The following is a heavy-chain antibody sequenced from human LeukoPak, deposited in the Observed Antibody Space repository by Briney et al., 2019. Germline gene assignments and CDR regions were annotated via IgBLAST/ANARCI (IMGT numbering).Heavy chain of an antibody. CDR2: ISGSGGST. Sequence: PGASLRLSCAASGFIFSSYAMSWVRQAPGKGLEWVSAISGSGGSTYYADSVKGRFTISRDNSKNTLYLQMNSLRAEDTAVYYCAKDPHIVVVTALVDYWGQGTLVTVSS. V-gene: IGHV3-23*01. D-gene: IGHD2-21*02. CDR1: GFIFSSYA. J-gene: IGHJ4*02. CDR3: AKDPHIVVVTALVDY.